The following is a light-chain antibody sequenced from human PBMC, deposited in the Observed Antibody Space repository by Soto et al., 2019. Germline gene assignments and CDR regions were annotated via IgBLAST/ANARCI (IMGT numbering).Light chain of an antibody. Sequence: AIQMTQSPASLSAFVGDRVTITCRASQGIRNDLGWYQQKPGKAPKLLIYAASNLQSGVPSRFSVSGSGTDFTLTISILQPEDFATYYCLQDRNYPRTFGQGTKVEIK. CDR1: QGIRND. V-gene: IGKV1-6*01. J-gene: IGKJ1*01. CDR3: LQDRNYPRT. CDR2: AAS.